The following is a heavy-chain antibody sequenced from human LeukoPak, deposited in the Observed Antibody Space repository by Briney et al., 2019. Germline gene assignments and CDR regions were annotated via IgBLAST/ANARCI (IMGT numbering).Heavy chain of an antibody. J-gene: IGHJ4*02. D-gene: IGHD2-21*01. CDR2: ISYDGSNK. CDR1: GSTFSSYG. CDR3: AKGGPLFPEYFDY. Sequence: GGSLRLSCAASGSTFSSYGMHWVRQAPGKGLEWVAVISYDGSNKYYADSVKGRFTISRDNSKNTLYLQMNSLRAEDTAVYYCAKGGPLFPEYFDYWGQGTLVTVSS. V-gene: IGHV3-30*18.